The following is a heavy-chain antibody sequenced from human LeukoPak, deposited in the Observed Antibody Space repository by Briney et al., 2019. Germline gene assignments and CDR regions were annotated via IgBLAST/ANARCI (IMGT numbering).Heavy chain of an antibody. V-gene: IGHV3-21*01. CDR3: ARASMVRGVILYYFDY. Sequence: GGSLRLSCVGSGFTFSSYSMNWVRQAPGKGLEWVSSISSSSKYMYYADSVKGRLTISRDNAKNSLYLQMNSLRAEDTAVYYCARASMVRGVILYYFDYWGQGTLVTVSS. J-gene: IGHJ4*02. CDR1: GFTFSSYS. CDR2: ISSSSKYM. D-gene: IGHD3-10*01.